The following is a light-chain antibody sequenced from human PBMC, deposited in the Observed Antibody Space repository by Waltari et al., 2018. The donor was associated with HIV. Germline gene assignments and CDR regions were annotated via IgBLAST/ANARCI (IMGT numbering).Light chain of an antibody. Sequence: QSFMTHPPPASVTPGQTVPLPCSGSSSNIENDHVYWYQQLPGMPPKLLIYKNFLRPSGVPDRFAASKSGTSASLTISGLRSADEADYYCVGWDSSLSAYVFGAGTKVAVL. J-gene: IGLJ1*01. CDR3: VGWDSSLSAYV. CDR1: SSNIENDH. V-gene: IGLV1-47*01. CDR2: KNF.